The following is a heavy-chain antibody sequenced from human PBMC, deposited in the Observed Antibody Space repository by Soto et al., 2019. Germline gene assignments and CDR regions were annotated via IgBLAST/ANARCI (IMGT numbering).Heavy chain of an antibody. J-gene: IGHJ6*03. CDR3: ARDTAATSRYYYYYYMDV. CDR1: GFTFSSYS. V-gene: IGHV3-48*01. CDR2: ISSSSSTI. Sequence: EVQLVESGGGLVQPGGSLRLSCAASGFTFSSYSMNWVRQAPGKGLEWVSYISSSSSTIYYADSVKGRFAISRDNAKKPMYLQMTSLRADDTAVYYCARDTAATSRYYYYYYMDVWGKGTTVTVSS. D-gene: IGHD2-2*01.